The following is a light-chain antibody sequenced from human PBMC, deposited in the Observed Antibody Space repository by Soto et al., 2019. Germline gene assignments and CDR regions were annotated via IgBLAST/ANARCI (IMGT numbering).Light chain of an antibody. J-gene: IGLJ1*01. Sequence: SVLTQPASVSGSPGQSITISCTGTIRDVGVYNYVSWYQQHPGKAPKLMIYEVSNRPSGVSNRFSGSKSGNTASLTISGLQAEDEADYYCSPYTSSSTLYVFGTGTKVTVL. CDR1: IRDVGVYNY. V-gene: IGLV2-14*01. CDR2: EVS. CDR3: SPYTSSSTLYV.